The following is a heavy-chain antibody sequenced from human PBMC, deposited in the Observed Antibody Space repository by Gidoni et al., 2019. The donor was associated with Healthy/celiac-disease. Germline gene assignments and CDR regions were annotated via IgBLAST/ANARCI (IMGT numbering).Heavy chain of an antibody. CDR1: GGSISSSSYY. CDR3: ARHRADIVVVPAAISWFDP. D-gene: IGHD2-2*01. CDR2: IYYSGST. V-gene: IGHV4-39*01. Sequence: QLQLQESGPGLVKPSETLSLTCTVSGGSISSSSYYWGWIRQPPGKGLEWIGSIYYSGSTYYNPSLKSRVTISVDTSKNQFSLKLSSVTAADTAVYYCARHRADIVVVPAAISWFDPWGQGTLVTVSS. J-gene: IGHJ5*02.